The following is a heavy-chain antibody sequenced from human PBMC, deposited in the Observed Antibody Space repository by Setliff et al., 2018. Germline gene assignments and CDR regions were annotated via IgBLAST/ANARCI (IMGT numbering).Heavy chain of an antibody. V-gene: IGHV1-3*01. CDR1: GYTFTSYA. Sequence: ASVKVSCKASGYTFTSYAMHWVRQAPGQRLEWMGWINAGNGNTKYSQKFQGRVTITRDTSASTAYMELSSLRSEDTAVYYCARDPKTFPHYYYYYGRDVWGQGTTVTVSS. D-gene: IGHD2-21*01. J-gene: IGHJ6*02. CDR3: ARDPKTFPHYYYYYGRDV. CDR2: INAGNGNT.